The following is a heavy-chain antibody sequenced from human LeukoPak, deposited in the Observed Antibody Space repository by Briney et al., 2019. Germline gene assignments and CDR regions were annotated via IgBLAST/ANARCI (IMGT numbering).Heavy chain of an antibody. J-gene: IGHJ4*02. CDR3: TGMGWFGENFDY. Sequence: PGGSLRLSCAASGFTFSGSAMHWVRQASGKGLEWVGRIRSKANSYATAYAASVKGRFTISRDDSKNTAYLQMNSLKTEDTAVYYCTGMGWFGENFDYWGQGTLVTVSS. D-gene: IGHD3-10*01. V-gene: IGHV3-73*01. CDR2: IRSKANSYAT. CDR1: GFTFSGSA.